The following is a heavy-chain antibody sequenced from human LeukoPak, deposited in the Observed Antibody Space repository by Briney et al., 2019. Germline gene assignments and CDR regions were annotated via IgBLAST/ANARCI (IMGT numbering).Heavy chain of an antibody. CDR1: GYTFTSYY. CDR3: AREDSGRYSPGSQNWFDP. CDR2: INPSAGST. D-gene: IGHD1-26*01. Sequence: GASVKVSCKASGYTFTSYYMHWVRQAPGQGLEWMGIINPSAGSTSYAQKFQGRVTMTRDTSTSTVYMELRSLRSEDTAVYYCAREDSGRYSPGSQNWFDPWGQGTLVTVSS. V-gene: IGHV1-46*01. J-gene: IGHJ5*02.